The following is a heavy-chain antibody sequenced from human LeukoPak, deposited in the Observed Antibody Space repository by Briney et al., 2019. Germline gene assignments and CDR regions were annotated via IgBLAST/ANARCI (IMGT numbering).Heavy chain of an antibody. J-gene: IGHJ4*02. CDR2: ISYDGSNK. CDR3: ARGQSRYFDWYLGFFDY. CDR1: GFTFSSYG. V-gene: IGHV3-30*03. D-gene: IGHD3-9*01. Sequence: GGSLRLSCAASGFTFSSYGMHWVRQAPGKGLEWVAVISYDGSNKYYADSVKGRFTISRDNAKNSLYLQMNSLRADDTAVYYCARGQSRYFDWYLGFFDYWGQGTLVTVSS.